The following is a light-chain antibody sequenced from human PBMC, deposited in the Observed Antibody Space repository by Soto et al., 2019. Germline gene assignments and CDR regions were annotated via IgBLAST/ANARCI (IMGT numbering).Light chain of an antibody. Sequence: AIQLTQSPSSLSASVGDRVTITCRASRGISSALAWYQQKAGKAPKLLIYDASSLESGVPSRFSGSGSGTDFTLTISSLQPEDFATYYCQTFNVFGGGTKVEIK. CDR3: QTFNV. CDR1: RGISSA. V-gene: IGKV1-13*02. CDR2: DAS. J-gene: IGKJ4*01.